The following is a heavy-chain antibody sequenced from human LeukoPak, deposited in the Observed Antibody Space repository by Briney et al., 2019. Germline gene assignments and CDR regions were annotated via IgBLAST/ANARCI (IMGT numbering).Heavy chain of an antibody. Sequence: PGGSLRLSCAASGFTFSSYGMHWVRQAPGKGLEWVAVISYDGGNKHYADPVKGRFTISRDNSENTLYLQMNSLRAEDTAVYYCAKDRSTSNILTGYQDNWGQGTLVTVSS. CDR1: GFTFSSYG. D-gene: IGHD3-9*01. V-gene: IGHV3-30*18. J-gene: IGHJ4*02. CDR3: AKDRSTSNILTGYQDN. CDR2: ISYDGGNK.